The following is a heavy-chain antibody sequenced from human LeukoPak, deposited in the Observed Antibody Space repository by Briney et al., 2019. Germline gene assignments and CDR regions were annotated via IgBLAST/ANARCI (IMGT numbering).Heavy chain of an antibody. V-gene: IGHV4-4*02. CDR2: IYHSGST. Sequence: SETLSLTCAVSGGSISSSNWWSWVRQSPGKGLEWIGEIYHSGSTNFNPSLKSRVTISVDKSKNQFSLKLSSVTAADTAVYYCARNLGVVGAYVLDWGQGTLVTVSS. D-gene: IGHD1-26*01. J-gene: IGHJ4*02. CDR3: ARNLGVVGAYVLD. CDR1: GGSISSSNW.